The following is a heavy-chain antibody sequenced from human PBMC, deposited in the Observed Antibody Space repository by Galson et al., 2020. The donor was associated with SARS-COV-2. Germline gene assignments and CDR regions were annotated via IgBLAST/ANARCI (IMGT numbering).Heavy chain of an antibody. CDR2: INQSGST. Sequence: SETLSLTCAVYGGSFSAYYWSWIRQTPGKGLEWIGEINQSGSTNYNPSLKSRVTISIDTSKNQLSLKLSSVTAADTALYYCARAGPSSHYGLSYYYAMDGWGRGTTVTVSS. CDR1: GGSFSAYY. J-gene: IGHJ6*02. V-gene: IGHV4-34*01. CDR3: ARAGPSSHYGLSYYYAMDG. D-gene: IGHD4-4*01.